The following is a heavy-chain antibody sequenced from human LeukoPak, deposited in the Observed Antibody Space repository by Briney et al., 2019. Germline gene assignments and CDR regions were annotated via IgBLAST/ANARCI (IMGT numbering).Heavy chain of an antibody. V-gene: IGHV3-7*01. CDR1: GFTFSGFW. CDR2: IRQDGSKK. CDR3: AKKRGRGCSGGSCDVGKNWFDP. Sequence: GGSLRLSCAASGFTFSGFWMSWVRQSPGKGLEWVANIRQDGSKKEYVDSVKGRFTISRDNAKNSLYLQMDSLRAEDTAVYYCAKKRGRGCSGGSCDVGKNWFDPWGQGTLVTVSS. J-gene: IGHJ5*02. D-gene: IGHD2-15*01.